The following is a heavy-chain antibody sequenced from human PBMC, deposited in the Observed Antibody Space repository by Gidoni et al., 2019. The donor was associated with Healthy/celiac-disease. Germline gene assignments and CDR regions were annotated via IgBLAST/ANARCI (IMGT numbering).Heavy chain of an antibody. J-gene: IGHJ6*02. CDR3: AKHYDSSGYYRTDYYYGMDV. D-gene: IGHD3-22*01. V-gene: IGHV3-30*18. CDR2: ISYDGSNK. Sequence: QVQLVESGGGVVQPGRSLRLSCAASGFTFSSYGMHWVRQAPGKGLEWVAVISYDGSNKYYAESVKGRFTISRDNSKNTLYLQMNSLRAEDTAVYYCAKHYDSSGYYRTDYYYGMDVWGQGTTVTVSS. CDR1: GFTFSSYG.